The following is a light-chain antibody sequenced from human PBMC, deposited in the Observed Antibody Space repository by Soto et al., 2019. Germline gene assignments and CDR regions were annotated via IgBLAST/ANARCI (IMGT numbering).Light chain of an antibody. CDR1: PSVSSY. J-gene: IGKJ5*01. CDR3: QQAKSFPVS. CDR2: ASS. Sequence: DIQMTQSPASLSASVGDKVTITCRASPSVSSYLNWYQQKPGKAPKLLIYASSSLQSGVPSRFSGSGSGTDFTLTINNLQPEDFATYYCQQAKSFPVSFGQGTRLEIK. V-gene: IGKV1-39*01.